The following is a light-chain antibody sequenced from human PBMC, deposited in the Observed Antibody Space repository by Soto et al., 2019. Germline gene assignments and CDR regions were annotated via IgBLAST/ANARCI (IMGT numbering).Light chain of an antibody. J-gene: IGKJ1*01. V-gene: IGKV1-33*01. CDR1: QDINNF. Sequence: DIQMTQSPSSLSASVGDSVTISCQASQDINNFLNWYQQKPGKPPQLLIYDASTLEKGVPSRFSGAGSGADFSFTISNLQPEDSATYYGQQYEDLPLTFGQGTKVEIK. CDR2: DAS. CDR3: QQYEDLPLT.